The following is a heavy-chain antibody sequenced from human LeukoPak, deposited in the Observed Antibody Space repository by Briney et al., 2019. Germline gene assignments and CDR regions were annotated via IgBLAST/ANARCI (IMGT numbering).Heavy chain of an antibody. CDR2: IHSSGAT. V-gene: IGHV3-69-1*01. CDR3: AREGSGYYDFWSGYYTFDY. CDR1: GFTCSNNY. Sequence: GGSLRLSCAASGFTCSNNYVSWVRQAPGMGLEWVSAIHSSGATCYADSVKGRFTISRDNAKNSLYLQMNSLRAEDTAVYYCAREGSGYYDFWSGYYTFDYWGQGTLVTVSS. J-gene: IGHJ4*02. D-gene: IGHD3-3*01.